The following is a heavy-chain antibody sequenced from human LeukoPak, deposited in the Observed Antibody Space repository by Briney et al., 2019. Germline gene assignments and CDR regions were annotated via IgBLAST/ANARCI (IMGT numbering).Heavy chain of an antibody. CDR1: GFSVSGYW. CDR3: AREWQGGIAAAGTRIEGDY. J-gene: IGHJ4*02. D-gene: IGHD6-13*01. CDR2: IKQDGSEK. Sequence: VGSLRLSCAVSGFSVSGYWMTWVRQAPGKGLEWVANIKQDGSEKNYVDSVKGRFTISRDNAENSLFLQMNSLRVGDTAVYYCAREWQGGIAAAGTRIEGDYWGQGTLVAVSS. V-gene: IGHV3-7*01.